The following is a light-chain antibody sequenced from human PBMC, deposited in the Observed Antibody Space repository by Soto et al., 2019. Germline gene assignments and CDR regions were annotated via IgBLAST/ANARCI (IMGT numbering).Light chain of an antibody. Sequence: EIVLTQSPGTLSLPPGERATLSYRASQSVSSNYLAWYQQKLGQAPRLLIYDASTRATGIPDRFSGSGSGTDFTLTISRLEPEDFAVYYCQDYGSSRTFGQGTKVDIK. CDR1: QSVSSNY. V-gene: IGKV3-20*01. CDR3: QDYGSSRT. J-gene: IGKJ1*01. CDR2: DAS.